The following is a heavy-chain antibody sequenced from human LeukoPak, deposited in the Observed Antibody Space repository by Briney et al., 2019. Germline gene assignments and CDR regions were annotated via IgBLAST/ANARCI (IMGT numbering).Heavy chain of an antibody. D-gene: IGHD3-22*01. Sequence: PSETLSLTCTVPGGSIISTSFYWGWIRQPPGKGLAWLGSIYHSGSTYDNPSLKSRVTISVDRSKNQFSPKLSSVTAADTAVYYCARLYYDSRGYYWFDRWGQGTLVTVSS. J-gene: IGHJ5*02. V-gene: IGHV4-39*01. CDR1: GGSIISTSFY. CDR3: ARLYYDSRGYYWFDR. CDR2: IYHSGST.